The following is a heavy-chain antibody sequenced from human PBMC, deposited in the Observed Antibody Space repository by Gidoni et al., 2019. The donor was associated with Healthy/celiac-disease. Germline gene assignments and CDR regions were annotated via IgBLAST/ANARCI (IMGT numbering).Heavy chain of an antibody. CDR3: ARLDAYYYYYMDV. CDR1: GGSFSGYY. Sequence: QVQLQQWGAGLLKPSETLSLTCAVYGGSFSGYYWSWIRQPPGKGLEWIGEINHSGSTNYNPSLKSRVTISVDTSKNQFSLKLSSVTAADTAVYYCARLDAYYYYYMDVWGKGTTVTVSS. CDR2: INHSGST. V-gene: IGHV4-34*01. J-gene: IGHJ6*03.